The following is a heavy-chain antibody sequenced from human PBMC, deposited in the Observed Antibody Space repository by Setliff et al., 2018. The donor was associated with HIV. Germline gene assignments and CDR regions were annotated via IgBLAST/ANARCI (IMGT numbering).Heavy chain of an antibody. CDR3: ATLVDTAMVRANDY. CDR2: INHSGST. D-gene: IGHD5-18*01. V-gene: IGHV4-34*01. CDR1: GGSFSDNY. J-gene: IGHJ4*02. Sequence: PSETLSLTCAVYGGSFSDNYWSWIRQSPGKGLEWIGEINHSGSTYYNPSLKSRVTISVDTSKNQFSLKLSSVTAADTAVYYCATLVDTAMVRANDYWGQGTLVTVSS.